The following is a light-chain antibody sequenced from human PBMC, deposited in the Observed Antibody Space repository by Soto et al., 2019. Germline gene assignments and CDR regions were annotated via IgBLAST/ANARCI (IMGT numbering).Light chain of an antibody. CDR2: GAS. J-gene: IGKJ5*01. CDR3: QQYDSSPIT. CDR1: QSVSSSY. Sequence: PGESATLSCRASQSVSSSYLAWYQQKPGQAPRLLIYGASSRATGIPDRFSGSGSGTDFTLTISRLEPEDFAVYYCQQYDSSPITFGQGTRLEIK. V-gene: IGKV3-20*01.